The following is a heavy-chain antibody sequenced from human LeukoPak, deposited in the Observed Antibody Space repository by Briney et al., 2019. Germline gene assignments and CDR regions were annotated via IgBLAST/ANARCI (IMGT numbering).Heavy chain of an antibody. CDR3: ARGVSGILDY. J-gene: IGHJ4*02. D-gene: IGHD5/OR15-5a*01. V-gene: IGHV6-1*01. Sequence: SQTLSLTCAIAGDGVSSNTAAWNWIRQSPSRGLEWLGRTYYRSKWYNDYAVSVKSRITFNADTSKNQFSLQLNSVTPEDTAVYYCARGVSGILDYWGQGTLVTVSS. CDR2: TYYRSKWYN. CDR1: GDGVSSNTAA.